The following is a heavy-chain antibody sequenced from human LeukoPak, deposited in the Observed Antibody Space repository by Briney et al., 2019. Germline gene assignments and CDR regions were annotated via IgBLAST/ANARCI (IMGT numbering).Heavy chain of an antibody. V-gene: IGHV1-69*01. CDR3: ASSVSEGELHH. J-gene: IGHJ5*02. D-gene: IGHD1-26*01. CDR1: GGTFSSHA. Sequence: SVKVSCKASGGTFSSHAISWVRQAPGQGLEWMGGIIPIFGTANYAQKFQGRVTITADESTSTAYMGLSSLRSEDTAVYYCASSVSEGELHHWGQGTLVTVSS. CDR2: IIPIFGTA.